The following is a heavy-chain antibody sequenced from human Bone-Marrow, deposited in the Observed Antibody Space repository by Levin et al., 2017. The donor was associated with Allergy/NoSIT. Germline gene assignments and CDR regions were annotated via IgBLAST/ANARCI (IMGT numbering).Heavy chain of an antibody. D-gene: IGHD3-16*02. CDR3: ATESGSVWGSYRYLDS. CDR1: GDSFSSYT. CDR2: IIPILRTT. Sequence: SVKVSCKASGDSFSSYTFNWVRQAPGQGLEWMGRIIPILRTTNYAQKFQGRVTITADKLTRTAYMELSSLRREDTAVYYCATESGSVWGSYRYLDSWGQGTLVTVSS. J-gene: IGHJ4*02. V-gene: IGHV1-69*08.